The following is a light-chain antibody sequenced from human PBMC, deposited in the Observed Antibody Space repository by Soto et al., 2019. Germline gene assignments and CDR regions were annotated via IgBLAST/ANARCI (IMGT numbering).Light chain of an antibody. V-gene: IGKV3-20*01. CDR2: GAS. CDR3: QQYGGSPRIT. Sequence: EIVLTQSPGTLSFSPGERATLSCRASERLSSVYLAWYQQRTGQPPRPLIYGASNRATGIPDRFSGSGSGTDFTLIINRLEPEDVAIYYCQQYGGSPRITFGQGTRLEIK. J-gene: IGKJ5*01. CDR1: ERLSSVY.